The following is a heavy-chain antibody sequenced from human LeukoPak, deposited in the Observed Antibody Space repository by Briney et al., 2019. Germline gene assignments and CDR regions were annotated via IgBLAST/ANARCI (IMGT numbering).Heavy chain of an antibody. CDR2: ISGSGGNT. D-gene: IGHD3-3*01. V-gene: IGHV3-23*01. CDR3: AKGGSYYDFWSGYYHFDY. CDR1: GFTFSTYA. J-gene: IGHJ4*02. Sequence: GGSLRLSCAASGFTFSTYAMSWVRQAPGKGLEWVSDISGSGGNTYYADSVRGRFTVSRDNSKNTLYLQMNSLRAEDTAVYYCAKGGSYYDFWSGYYHFDYWGQGTLVTVSS.